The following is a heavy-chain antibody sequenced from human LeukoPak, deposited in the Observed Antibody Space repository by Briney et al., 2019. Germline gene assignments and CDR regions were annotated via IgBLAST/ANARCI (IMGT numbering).Heavy chain of an antibody. D-gene: IGHD5-18*01. J-gene: IGHJ1*01. CDR1: GFTFSSYG. Sequence: HPGGSLRLSCAASGFTFSSYGMHWVRQAPGKGLEWVAIIWPDGSNKYYADAVKGRFTISRDNSKNTLYLQMNSHTAEDTAVYYCARAGYSMDTEYFQHWGQGTLVTVSS. CDR3: ARAGYSMDTEYFQH. CDR2: IWPDGSNK. V-gene: IGHV3-33*01.